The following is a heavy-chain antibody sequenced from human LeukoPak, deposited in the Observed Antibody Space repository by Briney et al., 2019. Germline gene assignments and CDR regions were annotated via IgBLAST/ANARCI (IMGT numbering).Heavy chain of an antibody. CDR3: ASKGAGYCRSASCQGAFDI. J-gene: IGHJ3*02. Sequence: ASVKVSCKASGYTFTSYYMNWVRQAPGQGLEWMGWINPNSGGTNYAQRFQGRVTMTRDTSINTAYMELSRLTSDDTAVYYCASKGAGYCRSASCQGAFDIWGQGTMVTVSS. D-gene: IGHD2-2*01. CDR1: GYTFTSYY. V-gene: IGHV1-2*02. CDR2: INPNSGGT.